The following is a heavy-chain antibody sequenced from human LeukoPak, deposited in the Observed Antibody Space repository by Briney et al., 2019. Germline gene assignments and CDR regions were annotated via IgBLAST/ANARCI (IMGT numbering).Heavy chain of an antibody. D-gene: IGHD6-6*01. CDR2: IKQDGSEK. J-gene: IGHJ3*02. Sequence: GGSLRLSCAASGFTFSSYWMSWVRQAPGKGLEWVANIKQDGSEKYYVDSVKGRFTISRDNSKNTLYLQMNSMRAEDTAVYYCASDISSSLGAFNIWGQGTMVTVSS. CDR3: ASDISSSLGAFNI. CDR1: GFTFSSYW. V-gene: IGHV3-7*03.